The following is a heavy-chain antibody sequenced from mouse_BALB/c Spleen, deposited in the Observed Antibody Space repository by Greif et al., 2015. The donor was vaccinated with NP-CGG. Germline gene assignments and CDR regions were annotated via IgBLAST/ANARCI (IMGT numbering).Heavy chain of an antibody. V-gene: IGHV1-55*01. CDR2: IYPGSGST. J-gene: IGHJ4*01. Sequence: QVQLKESGAELVKPGTSVKLSCKASGYNFTSYWINWVKLRPGQGLEWIGDIYPGSGSTNYNGKFKSKATLTVDTSSSTAYMQLSSLASEDSALYYCARSGYRYGDYYAMDYWGQGTSVTVSS. D-gene: IGHD2-14*01. CDR1: GYNFTSYW. CDR3: ARSGYRYGDYYAMDY.